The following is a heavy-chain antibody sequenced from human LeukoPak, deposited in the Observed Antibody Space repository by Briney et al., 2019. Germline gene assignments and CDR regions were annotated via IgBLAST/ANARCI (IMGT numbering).Heavy chain of an antibody. D-gene: IGHD6-19*01. CDR3: ARGYSSGWYVNYFDY. Sequence: PSETLSLTCTVSGGSISSYYWSWIRQPPGKGLEWIGYICYSGSTNYNPSLKSRVTISVDTSKDQFSLKLSSVTAADTAVYYCARGYSSGWYVNYFDYWGQGTLVTVSS. J-gene: IGHJ4*02. CDR1: GGSISSYY. CDR2: ICYSGST. V-gene: IGHV4-59*08.